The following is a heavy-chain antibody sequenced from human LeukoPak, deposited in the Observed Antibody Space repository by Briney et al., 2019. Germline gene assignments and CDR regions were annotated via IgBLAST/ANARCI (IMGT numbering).Heavy chain of an antibody. CDR3: ARDYIKAVAGFDY. Sequence: ASVKVSCKASGYTFTCYYMHWVRQAPGQGLEWMGWINPNSGGTNYAQKFQGRVTMTRDTSISTAYMELSRLRPDDTAVYYCARDYIKAVAGFDYWGQGTLVTVSS. J-gene: IGHJ4*02. V-gene: IGHV1-2*02. CDR1: GYTFTCYY. D-gene: IGHD6-19*01. CDR2: INPNSGGT.